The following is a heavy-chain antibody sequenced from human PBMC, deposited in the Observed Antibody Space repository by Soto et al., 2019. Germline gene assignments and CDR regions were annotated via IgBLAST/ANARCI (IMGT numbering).Heavy chain of an antibody. CDR3: ARGPYSGSYYGNYGMDV. V-gene: IGHV3-7*01. CDR2: IKQDGSEK. Sequence: GGSLRLSCAASGFTFSGYWMSWVRQAPGKGLEWVANIKQDGSEKYYVDSVKGRSTISRDNAKNSLYLQMNSLRAEDTAVYYCARGPYSGSYYGNYGMDVWGQGTTVTVSS. J-gene: IGHJ6*02. D-gene: IGHD1-26*01. CDR1: GFTFSGYW.